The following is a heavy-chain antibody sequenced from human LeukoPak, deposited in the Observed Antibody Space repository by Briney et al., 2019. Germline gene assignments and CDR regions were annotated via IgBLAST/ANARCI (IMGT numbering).Heavy chain of an antibody. Sequence: GRSLRLSCAASGFTFSSYAMHWVRQAPGKGLEWVAVISYDGSNKYYADSVKGRFTISRDNSKNSLYLQMNSLRAEDTAVYYCASWGPSLMVRTAFDYWGQGTLVTVSP. J-gene: IGHJ4*02. CDR1: GFTFSSYA. CDR2: ISYDGSNK. V-gene: IGHV3-30-3*01. CDR3: ASWGPSLMVRTAFDY. D-gene: IGHD3-10*01.